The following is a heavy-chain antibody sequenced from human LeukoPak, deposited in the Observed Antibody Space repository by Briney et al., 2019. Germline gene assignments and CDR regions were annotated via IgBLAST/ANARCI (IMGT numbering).Heavy chain of an antibody. CDR3: ARLEYYYDSSGSDI. CDR1: GGSISSSNW. D-gene: IGHD3-22*01. V-gene: IGHV4-4*02. Sequence: SETLSLTCAVSGGSISSSNWWSWVRQPPGKGLEWIGEIYHSGSTNYNPSLKSRVTISVDTSKNQFSLKLSSVTAADTAVYYCARLEYYYDSSGSDIWGQGTIVTVSS. J-gene: IGHJ3*02. CDR2: IYHSGST.